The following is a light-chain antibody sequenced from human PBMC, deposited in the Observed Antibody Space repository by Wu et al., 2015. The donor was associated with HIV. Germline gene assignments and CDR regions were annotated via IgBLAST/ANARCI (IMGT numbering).Light chain of an antibody. CDR2: KAS. J-gene: IGKJ1*01. V-gene: IGKV1-5*03. CDR3: QQYNSYPWT. CDR1: QSIRNW. Sequence: SASVGDRVTITCRASQSIRNWLAWFQQRPGKAPKVLIYKASSLEGGVPSRFSGSGSGTEFTLTISSLQPDDFATYYCQQYNSYPWTFGLGTKVEVK.